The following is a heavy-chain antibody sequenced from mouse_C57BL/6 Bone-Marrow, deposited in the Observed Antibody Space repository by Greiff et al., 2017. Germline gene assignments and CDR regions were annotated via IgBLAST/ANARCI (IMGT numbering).Heavy chain of an antibody. D-gene: IGHD1-1*01. CDR3: ARGDYYGSTAPGWYFDV. CDR2: ISYSGST. Sequence: EVQLQQSGPGMVKPSQSLSLTCTVTGYSITSGYDWHWIRHFPGNKLEWMGYISYSGSTNYNPSLKSRISITHDTSKNHFFLKLNSVTTEDTATYYCARGDYYGSTAPGWYFDVWGTGTTVTVSS. J-gene: IGHJ1*03. V-gene: IGHV3-1*01. CDR1: GYSITSGYD.